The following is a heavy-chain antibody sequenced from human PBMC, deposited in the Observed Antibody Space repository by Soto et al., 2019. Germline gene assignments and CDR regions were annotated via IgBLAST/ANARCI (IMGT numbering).Heavy chain of an antibody. V-gene: IGHV1-18*01. CDR1: GYSFTSYG. CDR3: ARDLGGFPDY. J-gene: IGHJ4*02. Sequence: QVQLVQSGAEVKKPGASVKVSCKASGYSFTSYGISWVRQAPGQGLEWRGWISAYNGNRKYAQKFQGRVTMTTDTSTSSAYMELRSLRSDDTAVYYCARDLGGFPDYWGQGTLVTVSS. CDR2: ISAYNGNR. D-gene: IGHD5-12*01.